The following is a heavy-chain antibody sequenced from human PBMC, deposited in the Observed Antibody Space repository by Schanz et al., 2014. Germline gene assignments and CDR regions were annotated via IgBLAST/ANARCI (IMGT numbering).Heavy chain of an antibody. CDR1: GFTFRNNW. CDR2: IDGEGGDT. D-gene: IGHD6-19*01. V-gene: IGHV3-74*01. J-gene: IGHJ5*02. Sequence: EVQLVESGGGLVQPGGSLRLSCVASGFTFRNNWMHWFRQGPGKGLSWVSRIDGEGGDTRYADSVKGRFTVFRDNARNMVFLQMNSLRVDDTGVYYCVRDERISSGVWFDPWGQGTLVTVSS. CDR3: VRDERISSGVWFDP.